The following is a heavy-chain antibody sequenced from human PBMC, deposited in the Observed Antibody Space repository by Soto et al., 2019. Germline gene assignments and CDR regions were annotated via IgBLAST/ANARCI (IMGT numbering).Heavy chain of an antibody. J-gene: IGHJ5*02. CDR2: IYHNGDT. V-gene: IGHV4-38-2*01. D-gene: IGHD3-10*01. Sequence: SETLSLTCAVSVYSISSDSYWGWIRQPPGKGLDWFGTIYHNGDTYYSPSLKSRVTISVDTSNNQFSLKLSSVTAADTAVYYCARVAIPQNTMLPRGWFEPWGQGTLVTVSS. CDR1: VYSISSDSY. CDR3: ARVAIPQNTMLPRGWFEP.